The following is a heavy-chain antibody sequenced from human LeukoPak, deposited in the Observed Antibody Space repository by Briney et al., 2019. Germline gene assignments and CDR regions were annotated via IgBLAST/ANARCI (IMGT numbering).Heavy chain of an antibody. CDR3: ARWKFYDSTGYSPGHYMDV. D-gene: IGHD3-22*01. Sequence: SETLSLTCTVSGGPIFSYYWSWIRQTAGKGLEWIGRLYPGVGTDYNPSLKSRVTMSVDTSKKQFALKLSAVTAADTAVYYCARWKFYDSTGYSPGHYMDVWGKGTTVTVSS. CDR1: GGPIFSYY. J-gene: IGHJ6*03. CDR2: LYPGVGT. V-gene: IGHV4-4*07.